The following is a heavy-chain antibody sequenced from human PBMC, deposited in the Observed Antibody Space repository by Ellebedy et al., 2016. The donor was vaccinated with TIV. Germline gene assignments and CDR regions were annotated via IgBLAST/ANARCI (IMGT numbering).Heavy chain of an antibody. CDR3: ASVYYDSSGYYFDY. CDR1: GGPISSYY. CDR2: IYYSGST. V-gene: IGHV4-59*01. D-gene: IGHD3-22*01. Sequence: SETLSLXXTVSGGPISSYYWSWIRQPPGKGLEWIGYIYYSGSTNYNPSLKSRVTISVDTSKNQFSLKLSSVTAADTAVYYCASVYYDSSGYYFDYWGQGTLVTVSS. J-gene: IGHJ4*02.